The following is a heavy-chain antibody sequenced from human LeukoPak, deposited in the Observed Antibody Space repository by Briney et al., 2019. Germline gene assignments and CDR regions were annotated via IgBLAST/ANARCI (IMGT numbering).Heavy chain of an antibody. J-gene: IGHJ6*03. CDR3: ARDLVLPVVPRLNYYYYMDV. D-gene: IGHD2-2*01. Sequence: GGSLRLSCAASGFTVSSNYMSWVRQAPGKGLEWVSVIYSGGSTYYADSVKGRFTISRDNSKNTLYLQMNSLRAEDTAVYYCARDLVLPVVPRLNYYYYMDVWGKGTTVTVSS. V-gene: IGHV3-53*01. CDR1: GFTVSSNY. CDR2: IYSGGST.